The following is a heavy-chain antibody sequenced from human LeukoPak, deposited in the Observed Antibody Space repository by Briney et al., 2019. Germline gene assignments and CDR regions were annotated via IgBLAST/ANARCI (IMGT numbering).Heavy chain of an antibody. V-gene: IGHV3-30-3*02. CDR3: AKSQQWLVNYYFDY. CDR1: GFTFSSYA. J-gene: IGHJ4*02. CDR2: ISYDGSNK. D-gene: IGHD6-19*01. Sequence: GGSLRLSCAASGFTFSSYAMHWVRQAPGKGLEWVAVISYDGSNKYYADSVKGRFIISRDNSKNTLYLQMNSLRAEDTAVYYCAKSQQWLVNYYFDYWGQGTLVTVSS.